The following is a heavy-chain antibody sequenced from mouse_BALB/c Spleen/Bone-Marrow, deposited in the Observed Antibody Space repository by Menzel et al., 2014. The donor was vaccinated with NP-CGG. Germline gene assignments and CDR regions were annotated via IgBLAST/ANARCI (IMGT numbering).Heavy chain of an antibody. CDR1: GFAFSRYW. D-gene: IGHD2-3*01. V-gene: IGHV4-1*02. Sequence: DVELQESGGGLVQPGGSLKLSCAASGFAFSRYWMSWVRQAQGKGLEWIGEINPDSSTINYTPSLKDKFIISRDNAKNTLYLQMREVRFEERAVYYCARPDDGYYAMDYWGQGTSVTVSS. J-gene: IGHJ4*01. CDR2: INPDSSTI. CDR3: ARPDDGYYAMDY.